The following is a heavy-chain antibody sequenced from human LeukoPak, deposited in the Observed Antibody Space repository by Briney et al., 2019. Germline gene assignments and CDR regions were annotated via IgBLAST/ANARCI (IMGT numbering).Heavy chain of an antibody. CDR2: ISWNSGSI. CDR1: GFTFYDYA. D-gene: IGHD6-19*01. Sequence: GGSLRLSCAASGFTFYDYAMHWVRHAPGKGLEWVSGISWNSGSIGYADSVKGRFTISRDNAKNSLYLQMSSLRAEDTALYYCAKDIMSSGWAGDYYYGMDVWGQGTTVTVSS. J-gene: IGHJ6*02. CDR3: AKDIMSSGWAGDYYYGMDV. V-gene: IGHV3-9*01.